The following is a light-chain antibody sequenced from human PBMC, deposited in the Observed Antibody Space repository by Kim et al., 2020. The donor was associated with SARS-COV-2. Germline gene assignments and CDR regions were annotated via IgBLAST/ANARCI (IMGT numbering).Light chain of an antibody. CDR1: QSVGSS. J-gene: IGKJ1*01. V-gene: IGKV3-15*01. Sequence: SPGERATLTCRASQSVGSSLAWYQQKPGQPPRLLISGASTRATGVPARLSGSGSGADFTLTISSLQSEDFAVYYCQQYNNWPPWTFGQGTKVDIK. CDR2: GAS. CDR3: QQYNNWPPWT.